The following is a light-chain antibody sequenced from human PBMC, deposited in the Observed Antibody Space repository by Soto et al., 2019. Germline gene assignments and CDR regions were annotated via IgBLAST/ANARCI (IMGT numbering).Light chain of an antibody. CDR2: NSN. J-gene: IGLJ2*01. CDR3: AVWDDSLSGMI. V-gene: IGLV1-44*01. Sequence: QSVLTQPPSASGTPGQRVTISCSGSSSNIETNTVDWYQHLPGTAPKVLIFNSNQRPSGVPDRFSGSKSGTSASLAISGLQSEDEAHYYCAVWDDSLSGMIFGGGTKVTVL. CDR1: SSNIETNT.